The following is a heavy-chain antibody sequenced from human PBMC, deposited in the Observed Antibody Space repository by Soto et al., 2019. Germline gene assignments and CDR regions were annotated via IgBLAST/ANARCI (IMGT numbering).Heavy chain of an antibody. CDR3: ARHVHNHGYEYYFAS. V-gene: IGHV4-34*01. D-gene: IGHD3-3*01. Sequence: SETLSLTCAVYGGSFSGYYWSWIRQPPGKGLEWIGEINHSGSTNYNPSLKSRITISVDTSKNQISLRLSSVTAADTAVYYCARHVHNHGYEYYFASWGQGTLVTVSS. CDR2: INHSGST. J-gene: IGHJ4*02. CDR1: GGSFSGYY.